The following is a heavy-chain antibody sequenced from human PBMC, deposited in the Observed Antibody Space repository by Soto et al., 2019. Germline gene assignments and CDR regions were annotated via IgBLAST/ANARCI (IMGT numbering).Heavy chain of an antibody. D-gene: IGHD6-19*01. Sequence: PGGSLRLSCAAPGFTFSSYGMHWVRQAPGKGLEWVAVIWYDGSNKYYADSVKGRFTISRDNSKNTLYLQMNSLRAEDTAVYYCARDDDSSGWTPHYSKRPFDIWGQGTMVTVSS. CDR1: GFTFSSYG. CDR2: IWYDGSNK. J-gene: IGHJ3*02. CDR3: ARDDDSSGWTPHYSKRPFDI. V-gene: IGHV3-33*01.